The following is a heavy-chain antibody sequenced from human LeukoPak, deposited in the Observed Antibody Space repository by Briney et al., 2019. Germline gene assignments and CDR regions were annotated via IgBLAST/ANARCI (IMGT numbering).Heavy chain of an antibody. D-gene: IGHD3-22*01. CDR2: IYSGGST. J-gene: IGHJ6*02. CDR1: GFTVSSNY. CDR3: ARHQHYYDSSGYYNYYYGMDV. V-gene: IGHV3-53*01. Sequence: GGSLRLSCAASGFTVSSNYMSWVRQAPGKGLEWVSVIYSGGSTYYADSVKGRFTISRDNPKNTLYLQMNSLRAEDTAVYYCARHQHYYDSSGYYNYYYGMDVWGQGTTVTVSS.